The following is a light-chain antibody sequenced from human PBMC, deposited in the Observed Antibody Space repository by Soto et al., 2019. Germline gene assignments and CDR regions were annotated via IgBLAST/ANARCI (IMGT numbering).Light chain of an antibody. CDR2: DAS. J-gene: IGKJ5*01. CDR3: QQRSNA. Sequence: EIVLTQSPGTLSLSPGKRATLSCRASQSISSSYLAWYQQKPGQAPRLLIYDASNRATGIPARFSGSGSGTDFTLTISSLEPEDFAVYYCQQRSNAFGQGTRLEIK. V-gene: IGKV3-11*01. CDR1: QSISSSY.